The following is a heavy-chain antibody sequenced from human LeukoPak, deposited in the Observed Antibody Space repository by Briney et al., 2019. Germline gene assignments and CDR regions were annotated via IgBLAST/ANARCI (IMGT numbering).Heavy chain of an antibody. J-gene: IGHJ4*02. V-gene: IGHV3-7*03. D-gene: IGHD2-15*01. CDR3: ARDNGWSADF. CDR2: IKQDGSAK. Sequence: GGSLRLSCAASGITFSSYSMNWVRQAPGKGLEWVANIKQDGSAKPYVDSVKGRFTISRDNAKNSLFLQMNSLRAEDTAVYYCARDNGWSADFWGQGTLVTVSS. CDR1: GITFSSYS.